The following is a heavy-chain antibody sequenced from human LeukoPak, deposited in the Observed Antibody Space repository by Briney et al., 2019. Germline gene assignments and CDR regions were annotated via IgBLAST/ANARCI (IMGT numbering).Heavy chain of an antibody. CDR3: ARVLTDSWDWFAP. CDR2: ISWNSGSI. J-gene: IGHJ5*02. D-gene: IGHD1-26*01. V-gene: IGHV3-9*01. CDR1: GFTFDDYA. Sequence: GGSLRLSCSASGFTFDDYAKHWVRQAPGQGLEWISGISWNSGSIGYADSVKGRFTISRDNAKNTLYLQMSSLRAEDTAVYYCARVLTDSWDWFAPWGQGTLVTVSS.